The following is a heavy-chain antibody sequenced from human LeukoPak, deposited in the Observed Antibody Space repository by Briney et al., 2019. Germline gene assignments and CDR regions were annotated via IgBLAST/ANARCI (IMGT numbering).Heavy chain of an antibody. CDR3: ATQRGSYLWGTDFDY. J-gene: IGHJ4*02. CDR1: GYTFTGYY. V-gene: IGHV1-2*02. CDR2: INPNSGDT. Sequence: ASVKVSCKASGYTFTGYYMHSVRPAPRQGLEWMGWINPNSGDTKYAQKFQGRVTMTRDTSISTAYMELSRLRSDDTAVYYCATQRGSYLWGTDFDYWGQGTLVTVSS. D-gene: IGHD3-16*01.